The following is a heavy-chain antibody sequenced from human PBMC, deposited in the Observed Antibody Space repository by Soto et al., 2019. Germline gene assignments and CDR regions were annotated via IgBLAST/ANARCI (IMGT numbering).Heavy chain of an antibody. D-gene: IGHD2-2*01. CDR3: ARDSSSSSYNWFDP. V-gene: IGHV1-69*13. J-gene: IGHJ5*02. Sequence: SVKVSCKASGGTFSSYAISWVRQAPGQGLEGMGGIIPIFGTAHYAQTFQGRVTITADESTSTAYMELSSLRSEDKAVYYCARDSSSSSYNWFDPWGQGTLVTVSS. CDR2: IIPIFGTA. CDR1: GGTFSSYA.